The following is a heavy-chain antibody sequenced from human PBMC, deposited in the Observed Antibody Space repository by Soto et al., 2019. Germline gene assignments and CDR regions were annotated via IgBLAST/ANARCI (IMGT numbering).Heavy chain of an antibody. Sequence: QVQLVESGGGVVQPGRSLRLSCAASGFTFSSYAMHWVRQAPGKGLEWVAVISYDGSNKYYADSVKGRFTISRDNSKNTLYLQMNSLRAEDTAVYYGARDWYWEDTGYGMDVWGQGTTVTVSS. J-gene: IGHJ6*02. D-gene: IGHD1-26*01. CDR2: ISYDGSNK. CDR3: ARDWYWEDTGYGMDV. V-gene: IGHV3-30-3*01. CDR1: GFTFSSYA.